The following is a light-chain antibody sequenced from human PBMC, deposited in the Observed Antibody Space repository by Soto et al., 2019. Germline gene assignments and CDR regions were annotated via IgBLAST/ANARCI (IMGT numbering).Light chain of an antibody. CDR3: QQSYSTLFS. Sequence: DIQMTQSPSSLSASVGDRVTITCRASQSISSYLNWYQQKPGKAPKLLIYAASSLQSGVPLRFSGSGSGTDFTLTISSLQPEDFATYYCQQSYSTLFSFGPG. J-gene: IGKJ3*01. CDR2: AAS. V-gene: IGKV1-39*01. CDR1: QSISSY.